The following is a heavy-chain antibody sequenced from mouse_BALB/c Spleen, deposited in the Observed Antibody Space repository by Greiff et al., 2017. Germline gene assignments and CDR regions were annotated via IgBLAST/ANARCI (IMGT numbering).Heavy chain of an antibody. CDR2: IDPNSGGT. D-gene: IGHD1-1*01. CDR1: GYTFTSYW. Sequence: QVQLQQSGAELVKPGASVKLSCKASGYTFTSYWMHWVKQRPGRGLEWIGRIDPNSGGTKYNEKFKSKATLTVDKPSSTAYMQLSSLTSEDSAVYYCTRSGVTTVVADFDYWGQGTTLTVSS. V-gene: IGHV1-62-3*01. J-gene: IGHJ2*01. CDR3: TRSGVTTVVADFDY.